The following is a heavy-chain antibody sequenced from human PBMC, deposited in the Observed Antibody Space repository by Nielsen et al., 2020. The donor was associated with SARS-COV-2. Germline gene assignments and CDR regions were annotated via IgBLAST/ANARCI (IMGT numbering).Heavy chain of an antibody. CDR3: ARGGESGIAVAGTWEGYYYYGMDV. CDR2: IWYDGSNK. D-gene: IGHD6-19*01. J-gene: IGHJ6*02. V-gene: IGHV3-33*01. CDR1: GFTFSSYG. Sequence: GESLKISCAASGFTFSSYGMHWVRQAPGKGLEWVAVIWYDGSNKYYADSVKGRFTISRDNSKNTLYLQMNSLRAEDTAVYYCARGGESGIAVAGTWEGYYYYGMDVWGQGTTVTVSS.